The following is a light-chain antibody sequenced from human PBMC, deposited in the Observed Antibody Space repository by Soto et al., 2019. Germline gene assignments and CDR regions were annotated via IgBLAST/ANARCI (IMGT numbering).Light chain of an antibody. CDR1: QSLVHSDGNTY. CDR3: IQGTHWPYT. V-gene: IGKV2-30*02. Sequence: DVVMTQSPLSLPVTLGQPASISCTSSQSLVHSDGNTYLSWFQQRPGQSPRRLISKVSNRDSGVPDRFSGSASGTDFTLKISRVEAEDVGVYYCIQGTHWPYTFGQGTKLEIK. J-gene: IGKJ2*01. CDR2: KVS.